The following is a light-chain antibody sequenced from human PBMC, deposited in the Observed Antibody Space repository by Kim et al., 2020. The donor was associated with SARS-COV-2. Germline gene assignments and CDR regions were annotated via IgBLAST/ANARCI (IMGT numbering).Light chain of an antibody. CDR3: SSYAGSKGV. Sequence: QSALTQPPSASGSPGQSVTISCTGTSSDVGGYNYVSWYQQHPGKAPKLMIYEVSKRTSGVPDRFSGSKSGNTASLTVSGLQAEDEADYYCSSYAGSKGVFGTGTKVTVL. V-gene: IGLV2-8*01. CDR2: EVS. J-gene: IGLJ1*01. CDR1: SSDVGGYNY.